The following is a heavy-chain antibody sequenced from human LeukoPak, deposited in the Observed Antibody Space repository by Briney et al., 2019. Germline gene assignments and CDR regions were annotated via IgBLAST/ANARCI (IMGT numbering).Heavy chain of an antibody. J-gene: IGHJ2*01. V-gene: IGHV3-23*01. Sequence: PGGSLRLSCASSGLTFSRYVMGWVRQAPGKGLEWVSTLSASGGSTFYAASVKGRFTVSRDNSKNTLFLQMSTLRAEDTAVYYCATLYGDYNWYFDLWGRGTLVTVSS. CDR3: ATLYGDYNWYFDL. CDR1: GLTFSRYV. CDR2: LSASGGST. D-gene: IGHD4-17*01.